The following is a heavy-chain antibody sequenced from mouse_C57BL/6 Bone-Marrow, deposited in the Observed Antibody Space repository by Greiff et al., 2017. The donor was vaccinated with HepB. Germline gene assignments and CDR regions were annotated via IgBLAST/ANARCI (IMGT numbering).Heavy chain of an antibody. CDR3: ARAYNGSSHYYAMDY. V-gene: IGHV1-72*01. CDR1: GYTFTSYW. CDR2: IDPNSGGT. D-gene: IGHD1-1*01. Sequence: QVQLQQPGAELVKPGASVKLSCKASGYTFTSYWMHWVKQRPGRGLEWIGRIDPNSGGTKYNEKFKSKATMTVDKPSSTAYMQLSSLTSEDSAVYSCARAYNGSSHYYAMDYWGQGTSVTVSS. J-gene: IGHJ4*01.